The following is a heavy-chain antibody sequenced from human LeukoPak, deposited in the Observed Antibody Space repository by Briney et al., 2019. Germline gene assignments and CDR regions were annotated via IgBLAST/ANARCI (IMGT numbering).Heavy chain of an antibody. CDR1: GFTFGDYL. CDR2: ISGGTT. J-gene: IGHJ4*02. D-gene: IGHD6-19*01. Sequence: KSGGSLRLSCTASGFTFGDYLMSWFRQAPGKGLEWIGFISGGTTEYAASVKGRFTISRDDSTSITYPQMNSLTTEDTAVYYCSRGSGWLSVYWGQGTLVTVSS. CDR3: SRGSGWLSVY. V-gene: IGHV3-49*05.